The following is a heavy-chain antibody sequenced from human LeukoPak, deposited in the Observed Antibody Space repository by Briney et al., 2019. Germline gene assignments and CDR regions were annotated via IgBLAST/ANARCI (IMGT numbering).Heavy chain of an antibody. CDR2: ISGDGSST. J-gene: IGHJ4*02. V-gene: IGHV3-74*01. CDR1: GLSFSRNW. D-gene: IGHD2-21*01. CDR3: ARLILDHQQTFDY. Sequence: AGGSLRLSCAVSGLSFSRNWMHWVRQAPGKGLVWVSRISGDGSSTNYADSVKGRFTISRDNVKKTLYLQMNSLRAEDTAVYYCARLILDHQQTFDYWGQETLVTVSS.